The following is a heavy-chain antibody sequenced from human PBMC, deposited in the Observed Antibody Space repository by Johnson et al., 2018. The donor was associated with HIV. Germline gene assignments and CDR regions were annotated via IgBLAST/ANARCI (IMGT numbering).Heavy chain of an antibody. V-gene: IGHV3-53*01. Sequence: VQLVESGGGLIQPGGSLRLSCAASGLNVSSTYMSWVRQAPGKGLEWVSVMYRGGSTYYPDSVKGRFTISRDNSKNTLYIQMNSLRVEDTAVYYCARGGHCGGDCAGAKQALDIWGQGTRVTVSS. J-gene: IGHJ3*02. CDR1: GLNVSSTY. CDR2: MYRGGST. CDR3: ARGGHCGGDCAGAKQALDI. D-gene: IGHD2-21*01.